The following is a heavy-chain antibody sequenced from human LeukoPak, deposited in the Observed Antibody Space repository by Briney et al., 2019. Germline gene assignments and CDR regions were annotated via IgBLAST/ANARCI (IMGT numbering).Heavy chain of an antibody. V-gene: IGHV3-11*01. Sequence: GGSLRLSCAASGFTFSDYYMSWIRQAPGKGLEWVSYMSISGTITIIYYADSVKGRFTISRDDAENSVYLQMNSLRAEDTAVYYCARCAVRENWYFDLWGRGTLVTVSS. J-gene: IGHJ2*01. CDR2: MSISGTITII. CDR1: GFTFSDYY. CDR3: ARCAVRENWYFDL. D-gene: IGHD3-10*01.